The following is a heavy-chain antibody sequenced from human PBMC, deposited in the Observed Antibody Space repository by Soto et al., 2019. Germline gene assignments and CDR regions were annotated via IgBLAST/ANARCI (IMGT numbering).Heavy chain of an antibody. D-gene: IGHD1-20*01. CDR3: AKAKNDYNWDNRPPFDY. J-gene: IGHJ4*02. CDR2: ISANDVGT. Sequence: GGSLRLSCEASGFTLRNYAMTWIRQAPGKGLEWVSLISANDVGTYYAESVKTRFTISTDQSRNTVYLQMDSLRADDTAIYYCAKAKNDYNWDNRPPFDYWGQGTLVTAPQ. V-gene: IGHV3-23*01. CDR1: GFTLRNYA.